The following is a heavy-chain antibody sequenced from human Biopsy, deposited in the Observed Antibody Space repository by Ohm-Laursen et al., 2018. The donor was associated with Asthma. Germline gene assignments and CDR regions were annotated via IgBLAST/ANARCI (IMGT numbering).Heavy chain of an antibody. CDR3: AKERYYDFWSGYPI. D-gene: IGHD3-3*01. V-gene: IGHV3-30*18. CDR2: MSFDGGQT. Sequence: SLRLSCAASRFSFNSYGMHWVRQAPGKGLEWVAVMSFDGGQTYYADSVKGRFTISRDNSKNTLYLQMNSLRAEDTAVYYCAKERYYDFWSGYPIWGQGTMVTVSS. CDR1: RFSFNSYG. J-gene: IGHJ3*02.